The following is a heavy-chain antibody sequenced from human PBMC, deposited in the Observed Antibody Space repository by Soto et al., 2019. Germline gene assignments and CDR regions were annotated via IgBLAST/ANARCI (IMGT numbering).Heavy chain of an antibody. Sequence: SSPKLVNRTQILTLTCTFAGFSLSTTGVGVGRIRQPPGKALEWLGFIYWDDDKRYSPSLKSRLTISKDTSKSLVVLIMTNMDPIDTATYYCAHRLGQSGRNWEYSDSDILREGIMVTVSS. CDR2: IYWDDDK. V-gene: IGHV2-5*02. CDR3: AHRLGQSGRNWEYSDSDI. D-gene: IGHD7-27*01. CDR1: GFSLSTTGVG. J-gene: IGHJ3*02.